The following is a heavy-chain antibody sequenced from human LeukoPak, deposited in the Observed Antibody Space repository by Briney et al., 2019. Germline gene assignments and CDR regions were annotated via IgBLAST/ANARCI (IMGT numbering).Heavy chain of an antibody. J-gene: IGHJ4*02. CDR1: GFTFSSYS. D-gene: IGHD3-22*01. V-gene: IGHV3-21*01. Sequence: GGSLRLSCAASGFTFSSYSMNWVRQAPGKGLEWVSSISSSSSYIYYADSVKGRFTISRDNAKNSLYLQMNSLRAEDTAVYYCARELLAGYSSGLLNWGQGTLVTVSS. CDR2: ISSSSSYI. CDR3: ARELLAGYSSGLLN.